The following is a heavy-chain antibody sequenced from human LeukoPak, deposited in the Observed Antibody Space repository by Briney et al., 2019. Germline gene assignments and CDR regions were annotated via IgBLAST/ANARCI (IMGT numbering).Heavy chain of an antibody. CDR1: GGSISSYY. CDR2: IHYSGST. CDR3: ARLGSGSYYDSRGQFDY. Sequence: PSETLSPTCTVSGGSISSYYWSWIRQPPGKGLEWIGYIHYSGSTSYNPSLKSRVTISVDTSKSQFSLKLSSVTAADTAVYYCARLGSGSYYDSRGQFDYWGQGTLVTVSS. V-gene: IGHV4-59*01. J-gene: IGHJ4*02. D-gene: IGHD1-26*01.